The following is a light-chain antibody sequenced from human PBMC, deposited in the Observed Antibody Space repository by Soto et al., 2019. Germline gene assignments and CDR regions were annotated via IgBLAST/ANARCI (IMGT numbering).Light chain of an antibody. J-gene: IGLJ2*01. CDR3: TSYTSSSNFVV. V-gene: IGLV2-14*01. Sequence: QSVLTQPASVSGSPGQSITISCTGTSSDIGGYNYVSWYQHLPGKAPKLIIYEVTNRPSGVSNRFSGSKSGNTASLTISGLQAEDDADYFCTSYTSSSNFVVFGGRTKLTVL. CDR1: SSDIGGYNY. CDR2: EVT.